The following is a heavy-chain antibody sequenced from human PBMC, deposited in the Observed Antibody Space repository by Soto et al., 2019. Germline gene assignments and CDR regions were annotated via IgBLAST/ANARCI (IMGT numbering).Heavy chain of an antibody. D-gene: IGHD6-19*01. CDR1: GFTFSSYG. V-gene: IGHV3-30*18. J-gene: IGHJ6*01. CDR3: AKAPTGYRSGWYAFGYYGMDV. Sequence: QVQLVESGGGVVQPGRSLRLSCAASGFTFSSYGMHWVRQAPGKGLEWVAVISYDGSNKYYADSVKGRFTISRDNSKNTLYLQMNSLRAEDTAVYYCAKAPTGYRSGWYAFGYYGMDVWGQGTTVTVSS. CDR2: ISYDGSNK.